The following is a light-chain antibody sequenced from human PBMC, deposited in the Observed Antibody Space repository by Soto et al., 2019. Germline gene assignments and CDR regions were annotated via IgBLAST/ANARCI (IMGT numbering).Light chain of an antibody. CDR1: QSVSSSY. Sequence: ELVLTQSPGTLPLSPGERATLSCRASQSVSSSYLAWYQQKHGQAPRPLIYGASSRTTGIPDRFSGSGSGTDFTLTISSLEPEHFAVYYCQQYGSSRWTFGQGTRVEI. CDR3: QQYGSSRWT. V-gene: IGKV3-20*01. CDR2: GAS. J-gene: IGKJ1*01.